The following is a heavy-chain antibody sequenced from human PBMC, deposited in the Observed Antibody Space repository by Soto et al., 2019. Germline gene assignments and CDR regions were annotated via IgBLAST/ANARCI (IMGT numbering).Heavy chain of an antibody. J-gene: IGHJ4*02. Sequence: GGSLRLSCAASGFTFSNHDMHWVRQAPGKGLEWVTVIWYDGTNRFYADSVKGRFTISRDISENTVFLQMNSLRAEDTAVYYCARESSSGRRDRIDYWGQGTLVTVSS. D-gene: IGHD6-19*01. V-gene: IGHV3-33*01. CDR3: ARESSSGRRDRIDY. CDR1: GFTFSNHD. CDR2: IWYDGTNR.